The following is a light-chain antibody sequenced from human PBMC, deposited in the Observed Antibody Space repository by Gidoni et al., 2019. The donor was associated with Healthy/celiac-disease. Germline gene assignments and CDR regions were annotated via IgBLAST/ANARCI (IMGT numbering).Light chain of an antibody. Sequence: DIQMTQSPSSLSASVRARVTITCQESQDISNDLNGYQQKPGKAPTRLISDASNLETAAPSRFSASGSVTDFTLTISSLQPEDIATYYCQQYDNLPITFXQXTRLEIK. J-gene: IGKJ5*01. CDR2: DAS. V-gene: IGKV1-33*01. CDR1: QDISND. CDR3: QQYDNLPIT.